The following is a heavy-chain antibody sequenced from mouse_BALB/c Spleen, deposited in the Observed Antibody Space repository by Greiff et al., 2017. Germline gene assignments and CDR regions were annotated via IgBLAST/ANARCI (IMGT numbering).Heavy chain of an antibody. Sequence: EVQGVESGGGLVQPGGSLKLSCAASGFTFSSYGMSWVRQTPDKRLELVATINSNGGSTYYPDSVKGRFTISRDNAKNTLYLQMSSLKSEDTAMYYCARGGPPPNWFAYWGQGTLVTVSA. V-gene: IGHV5-6-3*01. J-gene: IGHJ3*01. CDR2: INSNGGST. CDR1: GFTFSSYG. CDR3: ARGGPPPNWFAY.